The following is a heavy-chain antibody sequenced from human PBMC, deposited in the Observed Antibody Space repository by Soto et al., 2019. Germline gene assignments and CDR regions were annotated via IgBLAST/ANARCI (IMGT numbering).Heavy chain of an antibody. J-gene: IGHJ4*01. CDR1: GGTFSSYA. CDR3: ARDNGASGGISYYYDSSGYYLFAF. Sequence: SVKVSCKTSGGTFSSYAISWVRQALGQGLEWMGGIIPIFGTANYAQKFQGRVTITADESTSTAYMELSSLRSEDTAVYYCARDNGASGGISYYYDSSGYYLFAFWGQGTPVTASS. CDR2: IIPIFGTA. D-gene: IGHD3-22*01. V-gene: IGHV1-69*13.